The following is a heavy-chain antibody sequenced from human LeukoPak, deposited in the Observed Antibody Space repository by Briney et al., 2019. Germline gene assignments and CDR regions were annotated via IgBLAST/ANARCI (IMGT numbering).Heavy chain of an antibody. V-gene: IGHV1-2*02. J-gene: IGHJ4*02. CDR3: VKEGSQWLVRDYYFDY. Sequence: ASVKVSCKTSGYSFTSYYIHWVRQAPGQGLEWMGWINPSSGGTEYAQKFQGRVTMTGDTSISTAYMELSRLRSDDTAVYYCVKEGSQWLVRDYYFDYWGQGTLVTVSS. CDR1: GYSFTSYY. D-gene: IGHD6-19*01. CDR2: INPSSGGT.